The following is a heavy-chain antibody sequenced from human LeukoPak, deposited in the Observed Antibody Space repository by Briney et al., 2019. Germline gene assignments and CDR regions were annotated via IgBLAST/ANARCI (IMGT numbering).Heavy chain of an antibody. D-gene: IGHD2-15*01. Sequence: KAGGSLRLSCAASGFTLSSYSMNWVRQAPGKGLEWVSSISSSSSYIYDADSVKGRFAISRDNAKNTLYLQMNSLRAEDTAVYYCARLSVVVVAASKGIGTDNKKDFDYWGQGTLVTVSS. V-gene: IGHV3-21*01. CDR2: ISSSSSYI. J-gene: IGHJ4*02. CDR1: GFTLSSYS. CDR3: ARLSVVVVAASKGIGTDNKKDFDY.